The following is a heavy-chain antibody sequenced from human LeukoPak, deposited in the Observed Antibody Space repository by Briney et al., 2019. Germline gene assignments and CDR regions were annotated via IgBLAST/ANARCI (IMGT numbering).Heavy chain of an antibody. CDR2: IYHSGIT. D-gene: IGHD5/OR15-5a*01. J-gene: IGHJ4*02. CDR1: GGSISSGYGYY. CDR3: ATLVSTRYYFDY. Sequence: SQTLSLTCTVSGGSISSGYGYYWGWIRQPPGKGLEWIGNIYHSGITYYNHFNSSLKSRVTISIDTSKNQFSLRLTSVTAADTAVYFCATLVSTRYYFDYWGQGTLVTVSS. V-gene: IGHV4-38-2*02.